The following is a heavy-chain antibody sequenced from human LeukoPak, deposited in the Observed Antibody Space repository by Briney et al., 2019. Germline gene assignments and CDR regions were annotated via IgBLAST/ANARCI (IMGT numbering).Heavy chain of an antibody. Sequence: SETLSLTCTVSGGSVSSGSYYWSWIRQPPGKGLEWIGYISYSGSTNFNPSLKSRVTISVDTSKNQFSLKLSSVTAADTAVYYCAREGTAGTNLNWFDPWGQGTLVTVSS. CDR3: AREGTAGTNLNWFDP. D-gene: IGHD1-1*01. CDR1: GGSVSSGSYY. V-gene: IGHV4-61*01. CDR2: ISYSGST. J-gene: IGHJ5*02.